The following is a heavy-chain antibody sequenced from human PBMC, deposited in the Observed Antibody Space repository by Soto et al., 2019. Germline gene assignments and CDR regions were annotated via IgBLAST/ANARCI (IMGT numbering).Heavy chain of an antibody. D-gene: IGHD6-19*01. J-gene: IGHJ3*02. CDR2: INHSGST. Sequence: SETLSLTCAVYGGSFSGYYWSWIRQPPGKGLEWIGEINHSGSTNYNPSLKSRVTISVDTSKNQFSLKLSSVTAADTAVYYCARDFGIAVAGTRAFDIWGQGTMVTVSS. CDR3: ARDFGIAVAGTRAFDI. CDR1: GGSFSGYY. V-gene: IGHV4-34*01.